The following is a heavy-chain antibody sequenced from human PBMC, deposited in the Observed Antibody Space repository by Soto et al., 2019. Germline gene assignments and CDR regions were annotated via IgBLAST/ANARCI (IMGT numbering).Heavy chain of an antibody. CDR3: ARYCYDSSGDDGMDV. CDR2: ISDSGSNT. Sequence: XGSLRRSFSAVGSQISSSSMNWVREALWMGLAWVAYISDSGSNTLYADSVRGRFTGSRDTARDSLYVQMGGLRDEDRAGCYCARYCYDSSGDDGMDVWRQGTTVTVSS. CDR1: GSQISSSS. J-gene: IGHJ6*01. V-gene: IGHV3-48*02. D-gene: IGHD3-22*01.